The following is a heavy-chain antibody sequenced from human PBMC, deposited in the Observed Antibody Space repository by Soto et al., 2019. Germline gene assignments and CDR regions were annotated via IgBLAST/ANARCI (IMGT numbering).Heavy chain of an antibody. J-gene: IGHJ4*02. CDR3: ARGYKAGLLIDY. CDR1: GYTFTSYD. Sequence: RASVKVSCKASGYTFTSYDINWVRQATGQGLEWMGWMNPNSGNTGYAQKFQGRVTMTRNTSISTAYMELSSLRSEDTAVYYCARGYKAGLLIDYWGQGTLVTVSS. CDR2: MNPNSGNT. V-gene: IGHV1-8*01. D-gene: IGHD2-15*01.